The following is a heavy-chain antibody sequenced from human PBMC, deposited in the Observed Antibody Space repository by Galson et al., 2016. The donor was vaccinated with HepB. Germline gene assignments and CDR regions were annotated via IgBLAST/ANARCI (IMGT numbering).Heavy chain of an antibody. V-gene: IGHV3-73*01. CDR3: TRARYCSSVSCYDLDV. D-gene: IGHD2-2*01. Sequence: SLRLSCAASGFTFRDSALHWVRQAPGRGLEWVARIRSRGNNYATVYAESVKGRFTRSRDDSKSTTYLEMTNLKVEDTAVYYCTRARYCSSVSCYDLDVWGQGTAVTVSS. CDR1: GFTFRDSA. J-gene: IGHJ6*02. CDR2: IRSRGNNYAT.